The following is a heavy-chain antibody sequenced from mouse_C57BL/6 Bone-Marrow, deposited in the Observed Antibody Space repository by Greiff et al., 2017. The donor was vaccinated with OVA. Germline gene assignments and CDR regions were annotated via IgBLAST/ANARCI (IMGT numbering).Heavy chain of an antibody. Sequence: EVMLVESGGGLVQPGESLKLSCESNEYEFPSHDMSWVRKTPEKRLELVAAINSDGGSTYYPATMERRFIISRDNTKKTLYLQMSRLRYEDTALYDGARHGVYYGDYKGAMDYWGQGTSVTVSS. CDR3: ARHGVYYGDYKGAMDY. J-gene: IGHJ4*01. D-gene: IGHD2-13*01. CDR1: EYEFPSHD. V-gene: IGHV5-2*03. CDR2: INSDGGST.